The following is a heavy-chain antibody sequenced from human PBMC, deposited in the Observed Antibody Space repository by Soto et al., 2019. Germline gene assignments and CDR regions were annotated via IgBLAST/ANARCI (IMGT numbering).Heavy chain of an antibody. CDR3: ARNRVDETSYYYYGMDV. V-gene: IGHV4-31*03. CDR2: IYYSGST. Sequence: QVQLQESGPGLVKPSQTLSLTCTVSGGSISSGGYYWSWIRQHPGKGLEWIGYIYYSGSTYYNPSLKSRVTISVDPSKNQFSLKLSSVTAADTAVYYCARNRVDETSYYYYGMDVWGQGTTVTVCS. J-gene: IGHJ6*02. D-gene: IGHD3-3*01. CDR1: GGSISSGGYY.